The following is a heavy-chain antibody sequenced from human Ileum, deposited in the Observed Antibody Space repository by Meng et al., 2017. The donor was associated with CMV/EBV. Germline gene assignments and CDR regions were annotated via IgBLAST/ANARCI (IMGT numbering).Heavy chain of an antibody. J-gene: IGHJ4*02. V-gene: IGHV4-39*07. Sequence: LQLQGAGSVRVKPAETLRLTRAAPVDRISSGSHSLALFRQPPGKRLAWIGNMDFSGTAEYNPSLKSRVSRPHHATQKQFSLRLNSEIAADSAVYFCARDRTVKWFYYWGQGTLVTVSS. CDR1: VDRISSGSHS. CDR2: MDFSGTA. CDR3: ARDRTVKWFYY. D-gene: IGHD1-26*01.